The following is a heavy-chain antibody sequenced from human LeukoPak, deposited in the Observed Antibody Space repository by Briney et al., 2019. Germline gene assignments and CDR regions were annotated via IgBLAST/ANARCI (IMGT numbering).Heavy chain of an antibody. CDR3: ARTYDSTDY. D-gene: IGHD3-22*01. Sequence: GGSLRLSCAASGFTFDDYGMNWVRQVPGKGLEWVSGINWSGVRVGYGDSVKGRFTISRDNAKNSLYLQMNSLRADDTGLYYCARTYDSTDYWGQGTLVTVSS. CDR1: GFTFDDYG. J-gene: IGHJ4*02. CDR2: INWSGVRV. V-gene: IGHV3-20*04.